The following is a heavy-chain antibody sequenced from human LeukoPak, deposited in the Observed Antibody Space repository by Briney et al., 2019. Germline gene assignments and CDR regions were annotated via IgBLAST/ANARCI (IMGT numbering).Heavy chain of an antibody. CDR1: GGSFSGYY. J-gene: IGHJ4*02. CDR2: INHSGST. CDR3: ARHLSGGSYPLDY. D-gene: IGHD1-26*01. V-gene: IGHV4-34*01. Sequence: SETLSLTCAVCGGSFSGYYWSWIRQPPGKGLEWIGEINHSGSTNYNPSLKSRVTISVDTSKNQFSLKLTSVTAADTAVYYCARHLSGGSYPLDYWGQGTLVTVSS.